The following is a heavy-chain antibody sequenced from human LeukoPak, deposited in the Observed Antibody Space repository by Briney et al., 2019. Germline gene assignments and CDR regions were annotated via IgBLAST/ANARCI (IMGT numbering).Heavy chain of an antibody. CDR1: DGSINSNHYS. CDR2: ISYSGST. Sequence: SETLSLTCAVSDGSINSNHYSWGWIRQSPGKGLEWIGIISYSGSTYYNPSLKSRATISVDTSKNRFSLKLSSVTAADTALYYCARHQTKDDYNPCDYWGRGTLVTASS. D-gene: IGHD5-24*01. J-gene: IGHJ4*02. V-gene: IGHV4-39*01. CDR3: ARHQTKDDYNPCDY.